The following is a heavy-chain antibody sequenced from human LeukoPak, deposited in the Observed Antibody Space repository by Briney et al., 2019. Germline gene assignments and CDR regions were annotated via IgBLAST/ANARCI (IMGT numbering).Heavy chain of an antibody. J-gene: IGHJ4*02. D-gene: IGHD2-2*01. CDR3: AKVRNYCSSTSCYPAGYYYGSELDY. CDR1: GFTFSSYA. V-gene: IGHV3-23*01. CDR2: ISGRGGST. Sequence: GGSLRLSCAASGFTFSSYAMSWVRQAPGKGLEWVSAISGRGGSTYYADSVKGRFTISRDNSKNTLYLQMNSLRAEDTAVYYCAKVRNYCSSTSCYPAGYYYGSELDYWGQGTLVTVSS.